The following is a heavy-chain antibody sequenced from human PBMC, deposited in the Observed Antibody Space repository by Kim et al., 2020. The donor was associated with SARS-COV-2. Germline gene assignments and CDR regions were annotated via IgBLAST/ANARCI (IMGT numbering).Heavy chain of an antibody. CDR3: ARGQGILRYFDWLHLYYFDY. J-gene: IGHJ4*02. Sequence: ASVKVSCKASCYTFTSYGISWVRQAPGQGLEWMGWISAYNGNTNYAQKLQGRVTMTTDTSTSTAYMELRSLRSDDTAVYYCARGQGILRYFDWLHLYYFDYWGQGTLVTVSS. D-gene: IGHD3-9*01. CDR1: CYTFTSYG. V-gene: IGHV1-18*01. CDR2: ISAYNGNT.